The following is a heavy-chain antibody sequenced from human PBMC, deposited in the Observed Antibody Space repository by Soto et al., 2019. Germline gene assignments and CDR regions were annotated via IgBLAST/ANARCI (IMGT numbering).Heavy chain of an antibody. Sequence: PSETLSLTCTVSGASISYGGFSWSWIRQSPGKGLEWIGYISHLESTYFHPSFKGRLTMSIDRTRNQFSLKLSSVTAADMAVYYCARGGGYASFDYWGQGVLVTVSS. V-gene: IGHV4-30-2*06. CDR3: ARGGGYASFDY. CDR1: GASISYGGFS. J-gene: IGHJ4*02. CDR2: ISHLEST. D-gene: IGHD5-12*01.